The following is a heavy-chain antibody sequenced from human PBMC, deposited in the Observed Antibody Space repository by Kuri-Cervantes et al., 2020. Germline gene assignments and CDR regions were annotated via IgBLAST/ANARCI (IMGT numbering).Heavy chain of an antibody. CDR3: ARALDYGDYSTENDAFDI. V-gene: IGHV3-74*01. Sequence: GGSLRLSCAASGFTFSSYWMHWVRQALGKGLVWVSRINSDGSSTSYADSVKGRFTISRDNAKNTLYLQMNSLRAEDTAVYYCARALDYGDYSTENDAFDIWGQGTMVTVSS. J-gene: IGHJ3*02. D-gene: IGHD4-17*01. CDR2: INSDGSST. CDR1: GFTFSSYW.